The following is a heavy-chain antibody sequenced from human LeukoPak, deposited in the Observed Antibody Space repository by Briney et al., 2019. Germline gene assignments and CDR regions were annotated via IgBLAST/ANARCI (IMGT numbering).Heavy chain of an antibody. D-gene: IGHD6-19*01. CDR2: IKPSSGDA. V-gene: IGHV1-2*02. Sequence: ASVNVSCKASGYSFTAYYIFWVRQAPGQGLEWMGWIKPSSGDAKSAQKFQDRVTITRGSSINTVYMEVTRLTSDDTALYYCVRGGSGWFYNSLDPWGQGTLVTVSS. CDR1: GYSFTAYY. CDR3: VRGGSGWFYNSLDP. J-gene: IGHJ5*02.